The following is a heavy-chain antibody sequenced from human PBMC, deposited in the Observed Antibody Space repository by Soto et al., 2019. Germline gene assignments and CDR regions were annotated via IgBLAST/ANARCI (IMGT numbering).Heavy chain of an antibody. J-gene: IGHJ6*02. Sequence: SVKVSCKASGDTLTRFGISWVRQAPGQGLEWMGWISAYNGNTKYARKLQGRVTMTTDTSTSTAYMELRGLRSDDTAVYYCAADSSGSTADYYYYFGMDVWGQGTTVTVSS. CDR1: GDTLTRFG. CDR3: AADSSGSTADYYYYFGMDV. V-gene: IGHV1-18*01. D-gene: IGHD3-22*01. CDR2: ISAYNGNT.